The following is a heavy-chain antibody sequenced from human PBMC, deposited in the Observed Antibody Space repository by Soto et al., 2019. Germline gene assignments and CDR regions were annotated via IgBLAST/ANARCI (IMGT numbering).Heavy chain of an antibody. CDR1: GFTFSSYW. J-gene: IGHJ4*02. D-gene: IGHD5-12*01. V-gene: IGHV3-74*01. CDR2: INSDGSST. Sequence: GGSLRLSCAASGFTFSSYWMHWVRPAPGKGLVWVSRINSDGSSTSYADSVKGRFTISRDNAKNTLYLQMNSLRAEDTAVYYCARVPHIVATPDYFDYWGQAPLVTVSS. CDR3: ARVPHIVATPDYFDY.